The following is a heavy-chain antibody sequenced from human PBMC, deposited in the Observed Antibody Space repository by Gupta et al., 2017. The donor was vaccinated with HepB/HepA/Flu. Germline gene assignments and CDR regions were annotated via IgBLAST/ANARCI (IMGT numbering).Heavy chain of an antibody. D-gene: IGHD5-12*01. Sequence: EVQLVESGGGLVQPGRSLRLSCTASGFTFGDYAMSWVRQAPGKGLEWVGFIRSKAYGGTTEYAASVKGRFTISRDDSKSIAYLQMNSLKTEDTAVYYCTRDVSHLEDRRVWWLRYYGMDVWGQGTTVTVSS. CDR2: IRSKAYGGTT. J-gene: IGHJ6*02. V-gene: IGHV3-49*04. CDR1: GFTFGDYA. CDR3: TRDVSHLEDRRVWWLRYYGMDV.